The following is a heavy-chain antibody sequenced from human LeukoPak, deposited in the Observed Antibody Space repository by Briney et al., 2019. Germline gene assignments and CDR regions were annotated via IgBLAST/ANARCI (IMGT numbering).Heavy chain of an antibody. J-gene: IGHJ4*02. CDR1: GFTLSSYA. Sequence: GGSLRLSCAASGFTLSSYAMSWVRQAPGKGLEWVSSISSSSSYIYYADSVKGRFTISRDNAKNSLYLQMNSLRAEDTAVYYCARDPYSGSYYTHFDYWGQGTLVTVSS. D-gene: IGHD1-26*01. CDR2: ISSSSSYI. CDR3: ARDPYSGSYYTHFDY. V-gene: IGHV3-21*01.